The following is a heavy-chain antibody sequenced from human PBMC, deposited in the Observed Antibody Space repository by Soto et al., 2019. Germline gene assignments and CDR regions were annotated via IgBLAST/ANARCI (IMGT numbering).Heavy chain of an antibody. CDR3: ARGVSRNYYDSSGYYFSRDRNYYGMDV. CDR1: GGTFSSYT. J-gene: IGHJ6*02. CDR2: IIPILGIA. V-gene: IGHV1-69*02. Sequence: SVKVSCKASGGTFSSYTISWVRQAPGQGLEWVGRIIPILGIANYAQKFQGRVTITADKSTSTAYMELSSLRSEDTAVYYCARGVSRNYYDSSGYYFSRDRNYYGMDVWGQGTTVTVSS. D-gene: IGHD3-22*01.